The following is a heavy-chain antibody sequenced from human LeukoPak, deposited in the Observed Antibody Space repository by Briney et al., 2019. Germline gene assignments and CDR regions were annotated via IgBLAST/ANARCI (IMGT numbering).Heavy chain of an antibody. CDR2: IKSKTDGGTT. CDR1: GFTFSNAW. V-gene: IGHV3-15*01. CDR3: TTGGVTMVRGVIMLHDY. J-gene: IGHJ4*02. D-gene: IGHD3-10*01. Sequence: GGSLRLSCAASGFTFSNAWMSWVRQAPGKGLEWVGRIKSKTDGGTTDYAAPVKGRFTISRDDSKNTLYLQMNSLKTEDTAVYYCTTGGVTMVRGVIMLHDYWGRGTLVTVSS.